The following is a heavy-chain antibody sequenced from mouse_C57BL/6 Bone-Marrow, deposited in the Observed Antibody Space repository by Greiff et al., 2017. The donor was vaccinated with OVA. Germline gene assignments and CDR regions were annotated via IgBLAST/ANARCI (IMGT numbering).Heavy chain of an antibody. V-gene: IGHV1-64*01. J-gene: IGHJ2*01. D-gene: IGHD2-4*01. CDR3: AREDDYGYFDD. Sequence: VQLQQPGAELVKPGASVKLSCKASGYTFTSYWMHWVKQRPGQGLEWIGMIHPNSGSTNYNEKFKSKATLTVDKSSSTAYMQLSSLTSEDSAVYYCAREDDYGYFDDWGQGTTLTVSS. CDR2: IHPNSGST. CDR1: GYTFTSYW.